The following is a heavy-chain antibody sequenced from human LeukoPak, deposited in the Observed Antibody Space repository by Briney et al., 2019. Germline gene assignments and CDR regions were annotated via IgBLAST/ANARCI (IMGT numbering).Heavy chain of an antibody. CDR1: GFTFSSYG. J-gene: IGHJ6*02. CDR3: ARGTYCSSTSCPPYGMDV. D-gene: IGHD2-2*01. Sequence: GGSLRLSCAASGFTFSSYGMLWVRQAPGKGLEWVAVISYDGSNKYYADSVKGRFTISRDNSKNTLYLQMNSLRAEDTAVYYCARGTYCSSTSCPPYGMDVWGQGTTVTVSS. V-gene: IGHV3-30*03. CDR2: ISYDGSNK.